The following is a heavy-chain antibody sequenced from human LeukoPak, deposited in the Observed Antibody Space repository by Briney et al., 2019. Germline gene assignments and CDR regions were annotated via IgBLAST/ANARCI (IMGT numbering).Heavy chain of an antibody. V-gene: IGHV4-59*01. CDR1: GGSISSYY. Sequence: PETLSLTCTVSGGSISSYYWSWIRQPPGKGLEWIGYIYYSGSTNYNPSLKSRVTISVDTSKNQFSLKLSSVTAADTAVYYCARDTAMVYYFDYWGQGALVTVSS. CDR2: IYYSGST. J-gene: IGHJ4*02. CDR3: ARDTAMVYYFDY. D-gene: IGHD5-18*01.